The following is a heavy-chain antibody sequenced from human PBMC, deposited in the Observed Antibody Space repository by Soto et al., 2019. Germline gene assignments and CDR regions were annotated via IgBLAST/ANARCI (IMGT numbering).Heavy chain of an antibody. CDR1: GYTFISYY. CDR3: ARYYDFWSGPQYYYYMDV. J-gene: IGHJ6*03. V-gene: IGHV1-46*01. CDR2: IHPSSGNT. Sequence: ASVKVSCKASGYTFISYYMHWVRQAPGQGLEWMGMIHPSSGNTNYPQKFQGRVTMTTDTSTSTAYMELRSLRSDDTAVYYCARYYDFWSGPQYYYYMDVWAKGTTVTVSS. D-gene: IGHD3-3*01.